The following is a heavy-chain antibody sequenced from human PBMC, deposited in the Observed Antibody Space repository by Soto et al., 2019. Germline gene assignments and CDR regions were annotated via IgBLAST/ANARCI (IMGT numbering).Heavy chain of an antibody. CDR3: VREGRGSYDF. V-gene: IGHV3-23*01. D-gene: IGHD5-12*01. CDR2: ISASGGSA. CDR1: GFTFYNYA. J-gene: IGHJ3*01. Sequence: DVQVLESGGGLARPGGSLRLSCAASGFTFYNYAMNWVRQAPGKGLEWVSVISASGGSAYYADSVQGRFIISRDNSKNTLYLQMNSLRDEDTAIYFCVREGRGSYDFWGRGTMVTVSS.